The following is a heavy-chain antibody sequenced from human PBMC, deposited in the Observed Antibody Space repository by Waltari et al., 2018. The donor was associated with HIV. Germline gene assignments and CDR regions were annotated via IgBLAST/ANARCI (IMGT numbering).Heavy chain of an antibody. CDR2: IYYSGST. J-gene: IGHJ4*02. V-gene: IGHV4-59*01. D-gene: IGHD3-22*01. CDR1: GGSITSYY. Sequence: QVLLQESGPGLVKPSETLSLTCTVSGGSITSYYWNWIRQPPGKGLEWIGYIYYSGSTNYNPSLKSRATISVDTSKNQVSLKLSSVTAADTAVYYCASRGMHYYDSSGYYSWGQGTLVTVSS. CDR3: ASRGMHYYDSSGYYS.